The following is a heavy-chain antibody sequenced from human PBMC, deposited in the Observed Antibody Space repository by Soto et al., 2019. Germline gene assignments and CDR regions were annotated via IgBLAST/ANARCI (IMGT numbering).Heavy chain of an antibody. CDR1: GDSVSSNTAS. V-gene: IGHV6-1*01. Sequence: QTLPLTCAISGDSVSSNTASWNWIRQSPSRGLEWLGRTYFRSKWYNDYAVSVKSRIIINPDTSNNQFSLQLNSVTPEDTAVYFCAKGDNLCPKTGYVFYPWGQRIMVIVSS. J-gene: IGHJ5*02. CDR3: AKGDNLCPKTGYVFYP. CDR2: TYFRSKWYN. D-gene: IGHD5-12*01.